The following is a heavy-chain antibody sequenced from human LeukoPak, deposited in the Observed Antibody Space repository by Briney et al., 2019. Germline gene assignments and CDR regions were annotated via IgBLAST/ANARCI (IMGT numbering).Heavy chain of an antibody. Sequence: GGSLRLSCAASGFTFSSYEMNWVRQAPGKGLEWVSDISSSGRIIYYADSVKGRFTISRDNAKNSLYLQMNSLRAEDTAVYYCARVKGYSGYEDYWGQGTLVTVSS. V-gene: IGHV3-48*03. CDR2: ISSSGRII. CDR3: ARVKGYSGYEDY. D-gene: IGHD5-12*01. CDR1: GFTFSSYE. J-gene: IGHJ4*02.